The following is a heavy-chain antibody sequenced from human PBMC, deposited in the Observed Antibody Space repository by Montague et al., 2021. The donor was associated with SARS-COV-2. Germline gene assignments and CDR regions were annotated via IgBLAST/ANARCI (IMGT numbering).Heavy chain of an antibody. CDR1: GGSISSSSYY. J-gene: IGHJ4*02. CDR3: AREGGWLSRGSYYFDY. Sequence: SETLSLTCTVSGGSISSSSYYWGWIRQPPGKELEWIGSIYYSGGTYYNPSLKSRVTISVDTSKNQFPLKLSSVTAADTAVYYCAREGGWLSRGSYYFDYWGQGTLVTVSS. V-gene: IGHV4-39*06. CDR2: IYYSGGT. D-gene: IGHD3-22*01.